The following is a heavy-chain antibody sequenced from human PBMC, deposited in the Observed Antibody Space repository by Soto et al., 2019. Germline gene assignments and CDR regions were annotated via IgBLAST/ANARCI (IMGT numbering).Heavy chain of an antibody. CDR1: GYTFTSYG. V-gene: IGHV1-18*01. CDR3: TKESSSGWSPFDS. J-gene: IGHJ4*02. CDR2: ISAYNGNT. Sequence: GASVKVSCKASGYTFTSYGISWVRQAPGQGLEWMGWISAYNGNTNYAQNFQGRVTLTRDTSITTAYMEVNSLRSDDTAVYYCTKESSSGWSPFDSWGQGTLVTVSS. D-gene: IGHD6-19*01.